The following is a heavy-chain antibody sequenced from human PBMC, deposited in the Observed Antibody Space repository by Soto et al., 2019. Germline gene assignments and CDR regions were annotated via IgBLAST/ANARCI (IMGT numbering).Heavy chain of an antibody. CDR1: GFTFSSYA. V-gene: IGHV3-23*01. J-gene: IGHJ5*02. D-gene: IGHD2-2*01. Sequence: PXGSLKLSCAASGFTFSSYAMSWVRQAPGKGLEWVSAITGSGGSTYYADSVKGRFTISRDNSKNTLYLQMNSLRAEDTAVYYCAKPNLFCSSTSCYDLWGQGTLVTVSS. CDR3: AKPNLFCSSTSCYDL. CDR2: ITGSGGST.